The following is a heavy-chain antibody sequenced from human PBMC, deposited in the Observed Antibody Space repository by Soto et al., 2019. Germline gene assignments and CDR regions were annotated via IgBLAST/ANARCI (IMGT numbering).Heavy chain of an antibody. CDR2: ISAYNGNT. D-gene: IGHD5-18*01. J-gene: IGHJ6*03. CDR3: ARESRIQLWSYYYYYMDV. CDR1: GYTFTSYG. Sequence: ASVKVSCKASGYTFTSYGISWVRQAPGQGLEWMGWISAYNGNTNYAQKLQGRVTMTTDTSTSTAYMELRSLRSDDTVVYYCARESRIQLWSYYYYYMDVWGKGTTVTVSS. V-gene: IGHV1-18*01.